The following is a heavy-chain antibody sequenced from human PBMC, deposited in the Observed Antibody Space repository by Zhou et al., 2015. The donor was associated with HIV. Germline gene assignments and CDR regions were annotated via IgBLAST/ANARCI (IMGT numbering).Heavy chain of an antibody. D-gene: IGHD1-14*01. Sequence: QVQLVESGGGVVQPGGSLRLSCAASGFTFSNYGMHWVRQAPGKGPEWVAVISYDGSSMYYADSVKGRFTISRDTSKNTVYLEMKSLTDDDTAVYYCGRGDRTYYYYSYYIDVWGKGTTVTVSS. J-gene: IGHJ6*03. CDR3: GRGDRTYYYYSYYIDV. V-gene: IGHV3-30*03. CDR2: ISYDGSSM. CDR1: GFTFSNYG.